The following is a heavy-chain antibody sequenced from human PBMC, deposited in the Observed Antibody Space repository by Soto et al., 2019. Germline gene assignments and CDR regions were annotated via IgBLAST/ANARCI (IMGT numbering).Heavy chain of an antibody. V-gene: IGHV4-39*01. D-gene: IGHD1-26*01. CDR1: GVFKISSSYY. CDR3: ARGRSYPDFDY. Sequence: SAALSLSCTGAGVFKISSSYYSDDIRQPPGKGLEWIGSIYYSGSTYYNPSLKSRVTISVDTSKNQFSLKLSSVTAADTSVYSCARGRSYPDFDYWCQGTLVT. J-gene: IGHJ4*02. CDR2: IYYSGST.